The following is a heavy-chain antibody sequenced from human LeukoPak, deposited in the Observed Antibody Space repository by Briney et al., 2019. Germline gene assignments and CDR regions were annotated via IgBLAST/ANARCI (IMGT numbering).Heavy chain of an antibody. J-gene: IGHJ6*02. D-gene: IGHD1-26*01. V-gene: IGHV3-53*01. CDR3: ARDIRGSLKYYYYGMDV. Sequence: GGSLRLSCAASGFIVSTNYMGWVRQAPGKGLEWVSVIYNDDRTYFADSVKGRFAISRDNSKNTLYLQMNSLRAEDTAVYYCARDIRGSLKYYYYGMDVWGQGTTVTVSS. CDR2: IYNDDRT. CDR1: GFIVSTNY.